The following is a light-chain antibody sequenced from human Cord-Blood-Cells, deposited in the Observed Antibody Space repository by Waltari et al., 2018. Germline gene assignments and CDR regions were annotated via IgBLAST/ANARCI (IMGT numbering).Light chain of an antibody. CDR2: GNS. V-gene: IGLV1-40*01. CDR1: SSDIGAGYD. CDR3: QSSDSSLSGWV. Sequence: QSVLTQPPSVSGAPGQRVTISCTGSSSDIGAGYDVHWYQQLPGTAPKLLIYGNSNRPSGVPDRFSGSKSGTSASLVITGLQAEDEADYYCQSSDSSLSGWVFGGGTKLTVL. J-gene: IGLJ3*02.